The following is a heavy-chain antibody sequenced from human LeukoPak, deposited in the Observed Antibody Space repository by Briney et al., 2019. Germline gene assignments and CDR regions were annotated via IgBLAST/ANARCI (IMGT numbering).Heavy chain of an antibody. CDR2: INAGNGNT. CDR3: ARGRYFDWLFSY. V-gene: IGHV1-3*01. CDR1: GYTFTSYA. J-gene: IGHJ4*02. Sequence: ASVTVSCKASGYTFTSYAMHWVRQAPGQRLEWMGWINAGNGNTKYSQKFQGRVTITRDTSASTAYMELSSLRSEDTAVYYCARGRYFDWLFSYWGQGTLVTVSS. D-gene: IGHD3-9*01.